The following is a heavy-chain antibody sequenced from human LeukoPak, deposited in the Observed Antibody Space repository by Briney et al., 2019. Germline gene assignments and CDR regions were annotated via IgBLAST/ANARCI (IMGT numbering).Heavy chain of an antibody. CDR3: AKGACSTTSCSIDY. CDR1: GFTFDDYA. V-gene: IGHV3-9*03. CDR2: ISWNSGSI. J-gene: IGHJ4*02. D-gene: IGHD2-2*01. Sequence: GGSLRLSCAASGFTFDDYAMHWVRQVPGKGLEWVSGISWNSGSIGYADSVKGRFTISRDNAKNSLYLQMNSLRAEDLALYYCAKGACSTTSCSIDYWDQGTLVTVSS.